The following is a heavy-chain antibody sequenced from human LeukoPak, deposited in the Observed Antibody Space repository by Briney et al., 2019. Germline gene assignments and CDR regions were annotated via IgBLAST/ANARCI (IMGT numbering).Heavy chain of an antibody. D-gene: IGHD7-27*01. V-gene: IGHV3-48*03. CDR2: ISSSGSTI. CDR1: GFTFSSYE. Sequence: GGSLRLSCAASGFTFSSYEMNWVRQAPGKGLEWVSYISSSGSTIYYADSVKGRFTISRDNAKNSLYLQMNSLRAEDTAVYYCARSTGDPGVYFDYWGQGTLVTVSS. J-gene: IGHJ4*02. CDR3: ARSTGDPGVYFDY.